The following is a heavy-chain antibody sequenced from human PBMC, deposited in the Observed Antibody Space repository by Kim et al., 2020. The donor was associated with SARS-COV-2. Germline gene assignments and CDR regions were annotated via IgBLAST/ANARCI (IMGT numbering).Heavy chain of an antibody. D-gene: IGHD4-17*01. Sequence: SETLSLTCAVYGGSFSGYYWSWIRQPPGKGLEWIGEINHSGSTNYNPSLKSRVTISVDTSKNQFSLKLSSVTAADTAVYYCARVGHYGDYERTRAFDIWGQGTMVTVSS. CDR3: ARVGHYGDYERTRAFDI. V-gene: IGHV4-34*01. CDR1: GGSFSGYY. J-gene: IGHJ3*02. CDR2: INHSGST.